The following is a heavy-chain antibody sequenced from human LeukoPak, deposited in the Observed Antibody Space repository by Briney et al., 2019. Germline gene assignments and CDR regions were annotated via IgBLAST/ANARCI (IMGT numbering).Heavy chain of an antibody. V-gene: IGHV4-38-2*01. CDR2: MYHSGST. Sequence: SETLSLTCAVSGYSISSGYYWGWIRQPPGKGLEWIGSMYHSGSTYYNPSLKSRVTISVDTSKNQVSLNLRSVTAADTALYYCARGTTVLYSMDVWGKGTTVTVSS. CDR1: GYSISSGYY. D-gene: IGHD4-17*01. J-gene: IGHJ6*03. CDR3: ARGTTVLYSMDV.